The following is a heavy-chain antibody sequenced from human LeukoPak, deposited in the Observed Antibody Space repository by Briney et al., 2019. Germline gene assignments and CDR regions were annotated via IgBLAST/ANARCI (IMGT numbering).Heavy chain of an antibody. CDR2: FVPSGSST. V-gene: IGHV3-23*01. Sequence: PGGPLTLPCAASGFTFSGIVLSGSPQAPGKGLGGFSVFVPSGSSTYYADSVKGRFTISRDNSKKTLYLQMNSLRAEDTAFYYCAKDGAWIQLCLPDWGQGTLVTVSS. CDR1: GFTFSGIV. J-gene: IGHJ4*02. D-gene: IGHD5-18*01. CDR3: AKDGAWIQLCLPD.